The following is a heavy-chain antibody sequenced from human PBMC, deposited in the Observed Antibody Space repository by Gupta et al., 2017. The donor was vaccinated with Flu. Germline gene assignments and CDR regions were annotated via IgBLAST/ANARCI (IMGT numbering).Heavy chain of an antibody. V-gene: IGHV3-53*01. D-gene: IGHD2-2*02. J-gene: IGHJ3*02. CDR2: SGGST. Sequence: SGGSTYYADSVKGRFTISRDNSKNTLYLQMNSLRAEDTAVYYCARDCSSTSRYTGSAFDIWGQGTMVTVSS. CDR3: ARDCSSTSRYTGSAFDI.